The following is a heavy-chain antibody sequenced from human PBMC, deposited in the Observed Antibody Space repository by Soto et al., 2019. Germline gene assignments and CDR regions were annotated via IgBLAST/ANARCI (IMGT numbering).Heavy chain of an antibody. J-gene: IGHJ4*02. CDR2: IYWNDDK. V-gene: IGHV2-5*01. D-gene: IGHD2-15*01. CDR1: GFSPSTSGVG. Sequence: SGPTLVNPTQTLTLTCTFSGFSPSTSGVGVGWIRQPPGKALEWLALIYWNDDKRYSPSLKSRLTITKDTSKNQVVLTMTNMDPVDTATYYCAHRQTVVAATGGFDYWGQGTLVTVSS. CDR3: AHRQTVVAATGGFDY.